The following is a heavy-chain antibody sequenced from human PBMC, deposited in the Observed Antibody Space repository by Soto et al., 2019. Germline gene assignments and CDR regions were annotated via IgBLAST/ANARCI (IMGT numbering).Heavy chain of an antibody. D-gene: IGHD3-3*02. J-gene: IGHJ6*02. CDR3: AADFSDTHYGMDV. CDR2: IVVGSGNT. CDR1: GFTFTSSA. V-gene: IGHV1-58*02. Sequence: ASAKVSCKASGFTFTSSAMQWVRQARGQRLEWIGWIVVGSGNTNYAQKFQERVTITRDMSTSTAYMELSSLSSEDTAVYYCAADFSDTHYGMDVWGQGTTVTVSS.